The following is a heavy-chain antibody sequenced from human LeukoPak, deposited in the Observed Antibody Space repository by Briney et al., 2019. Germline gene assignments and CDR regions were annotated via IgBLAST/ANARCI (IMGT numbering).Heavy chain of an antibody. CDR1: GFTFSDYY. D-gene: IGHD5-12*01. CDR2: ISSSSSYI. V-gene: IGHV3-21*01. J-gene: IGHJ3*02. CDR3: ARGGGYSGYGYGDAFDI. Sequence: PGGSLRLSFAASGFTFSDYYMNWVRQAPGKGLEWVSSISSSSSYIYYADSVKGRFTISRDNAKNSLYLQMNSLRAEDTAVYYCARGGGYSGYGYGDAFDIWGQGTMVTVSS.